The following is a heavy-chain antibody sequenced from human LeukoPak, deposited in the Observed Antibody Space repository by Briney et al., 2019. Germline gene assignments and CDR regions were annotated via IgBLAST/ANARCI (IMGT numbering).Heavy chain of an antibody. CDR2: IYPGDSDT. CDR1: GYSFTSYW. J-gene: IGHJ5*02. Sequence: GESLKISCKGSGYSFTSYWIGWVRQMPGKGLEWMGIIYPGDSDTRYSPSFQGQVTISADKSISTAYLQWSSLKASDTAMYYCARLRGTTGSYNWFDPWGQGTLVTVSS. CDR3: ARLRGTTGSYNWFDP. V-gene: IGHV5-51*01. D-gene: IGHD1-1*01.